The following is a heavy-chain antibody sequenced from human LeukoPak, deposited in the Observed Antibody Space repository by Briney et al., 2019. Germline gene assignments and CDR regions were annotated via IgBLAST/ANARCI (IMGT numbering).Heavy chain of an antibody. Sequence: ASVKVSCKASGYTFTDYYMHWVRQAPGQGLEWMGWINPNSGGTNFAQKFQGRVTMTRDTSISTAYMELNRLRSDDTAVYYCARGHHIGSPGHWFYPWGQGTLVIVSS. J-gene: IGHJ5*02. CDR2: INPNSGGT. V-gene: IGHV1-2*02. CDR3: ARGHHIGSPGHWFYP. D-gene: IGHD5-12*01. CDR1: GYTFTDYY.